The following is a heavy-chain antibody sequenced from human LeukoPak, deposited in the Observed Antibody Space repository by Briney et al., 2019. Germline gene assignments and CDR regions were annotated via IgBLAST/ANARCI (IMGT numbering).Heavy chain of an antibody. CDR3: ARHSGLRSPFDP. V-gene: IGHV4-39*01. CDR1: GGAISTTNYY. CDR2: IYSSGNT. D-gene: IGHD3-3*01. Sequence: WETLSLTCTVYGGAISTTNYYWGWSRQPPGRDLEWIGSIYSSGNTYYNPSLESRVTISVDTSKNQLSLKLTSATAADTSVYYCARHSGLRSPFDPWGQGTLVTVSS. J-gene: IGHJ5*02.